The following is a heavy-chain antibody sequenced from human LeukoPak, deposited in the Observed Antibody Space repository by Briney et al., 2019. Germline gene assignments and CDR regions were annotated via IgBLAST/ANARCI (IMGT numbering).Heavy chain of an antibody. J-gene: IGHJ4*02. D-gene: IGHD5-12*01. CDR3: ARIYGASDSALDY. Sequence: SETLSLTCSVSGSSISSYFWTWIRQPPGKGLEWIAYMYYSASTNYNPSLKSRVTISIDTSKNQLSLKLRSVTAADTAVYYCARIYGASDSALDYWGQGTLVIVSS. CDR1: GSSISSYF. CDR2: MYYSAST. V-gene: IGHV4-59*13.